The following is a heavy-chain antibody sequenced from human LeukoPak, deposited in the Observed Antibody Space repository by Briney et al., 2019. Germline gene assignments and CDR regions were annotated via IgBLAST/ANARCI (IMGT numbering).Heavy chain of an antibody. CDR2: IIPIFGTA. CDR1: GYTFTSYG. CDR3: ARSSDYDSSGYYPPFDY. V-gene: IGHV1-69*13. Sequence: ASVKVSCKASGYTFTSYGISWVRQAPGQGLEWMGGIIPIFGTANYAQKFQGRVTITADESTSTAYMELSSLRSEDTAVYYCARSSDYDSSGYYPPFDYWGQGTLVTVSS. J-gene: IGHJ4*02. D-gene: IGHD3-22*01.